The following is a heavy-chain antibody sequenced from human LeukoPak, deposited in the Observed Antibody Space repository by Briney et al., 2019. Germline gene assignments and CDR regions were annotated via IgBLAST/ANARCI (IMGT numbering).Heavy chain of an antibody. D-gene: IGHD2-2*01. V-gene: IGHV3-9*01. Sequence: PGGSLRLSCAASGFTFDDYAMHWVRQAPGKGLEWVSGISWNSGSIGYADSVKGRFTISRDNAKNSLYLQMNSLRAEDTALYYCARRRGLGYCSSISCYAGYFDYWGQGTLVTVSS. CDR3: ARRRGLGYCSSISCYAGYFDY. J-gene: IGHJ4*02. CDR2: ISWNSGSI. CDR1: GFTFDDYA.